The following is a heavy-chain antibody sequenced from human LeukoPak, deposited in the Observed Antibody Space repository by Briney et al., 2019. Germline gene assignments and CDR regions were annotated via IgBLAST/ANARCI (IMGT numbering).Heavy chain of an antibody. CDR3: ARHSRGRWYVFDY. D-gene: IGHD6-13*01. CDR2: IYSGGTT. V-gene: IGHV3-66*04. CDR1: GFTFTTYS. Sequence: GGSLRLSCAASGFTFTTYSMSWVRQAPGKGLEWVSVIYSGGTTYYTDSVKGRFTISRDKFKNTLYLQMNSLRAEDTAVYYCARHSRGRWYVFDYWGQGTLVTVSS. J-gene: IGHJ4*02.